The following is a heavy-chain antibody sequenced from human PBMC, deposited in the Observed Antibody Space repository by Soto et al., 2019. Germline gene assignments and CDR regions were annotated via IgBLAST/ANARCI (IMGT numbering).Heavy chain of an antibody. V-gene: IGHV4-39*01. CDR2: IYYSGST. CDR1: GGSISSSSYY. CDR3: ARRGYTARGLADV. D-gene: IGHD5-18*01. Sequence: SETLSLTCTVSGGSISSSSYYWGWIRQPPGKGLEWIGSIYYSGSTYYNPSLKSRVTISVDTSKNQFSLKPSSVTAADTAVYYCARRGYTARGLADVWGQGTTVTVYS. J-gene: IGHJ6*02.